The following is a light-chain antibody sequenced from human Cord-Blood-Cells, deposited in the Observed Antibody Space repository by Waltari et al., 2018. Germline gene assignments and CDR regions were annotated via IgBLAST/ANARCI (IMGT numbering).Light chain of an antibody. CDR2: KDS. Sequence: SYELTQPPLVSVSPGQSARITCSGAALPKQYAYWYQQKPGQAPVLVIYKDSERPSGIPERFSGSSSGTTVTLTISGVQAEDEADYYCQSADSSGTYPVFGGGTKLTVL. V-gene: IGLV3-25*02. J-gene: IGLJ3*02. CDR1: ALPKQY. CDR3: QSADSSGTYPV.